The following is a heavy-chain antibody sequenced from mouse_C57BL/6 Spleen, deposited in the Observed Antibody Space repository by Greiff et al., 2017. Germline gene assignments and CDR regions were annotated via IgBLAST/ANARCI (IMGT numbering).Heavy chain of an antibody. CDR2: IYPRDGST. Sequence: VQVVESDAELVKPGASVKISCKVSGYTFTDHTIHWMKQRPEQGLEWIGYIYPRDGSTKYNEKFKGKATLTADKSSSTAYMQLNSLTSEDSTVYFCARGIYYGSSPRYFDVWGTGTTVTVSS. CDR3: ARGIYYGSSPRYFDV. V-gene: IGHV1-78*01. D-gene: IGHD1-1*01. CDR1: GYTFTDHT. J-gene: IGHJ1*03.